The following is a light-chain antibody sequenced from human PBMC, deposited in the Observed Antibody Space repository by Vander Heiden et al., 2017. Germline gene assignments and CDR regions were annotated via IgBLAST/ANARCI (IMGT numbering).Light chain of an antibody. CDR1: QSVRSF. CDR2: DAS. V-gene: IGKV3-11*01. CDR3: QQRSNWPPLT. Sequence: DIVFTQSPATLSLSPVERATLPCRASQSVRSFLAWYQQKPGEAPRLLIFDASNRATGIPARFSGSGSGTDFTLTISSLEPEDIAVYYCQQRSNWPPLTFGGGTKVEIK. J-gene: IGKJ4*01.